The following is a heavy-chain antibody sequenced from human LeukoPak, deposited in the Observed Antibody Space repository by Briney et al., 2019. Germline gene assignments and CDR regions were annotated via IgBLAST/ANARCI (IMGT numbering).Heavy chain of an antibody. D-gene: IGHD5-12*01. CDR3: ARYSGYDYGDNWFDP. CDR1: GYTFTSYG. CDR2: ISAYNGNT. Sequence: ASVTVSFKASGYTFTSYGIRWVRQASGQGFEGMGWISAYNGNTNYAQKLQGRVTMTTDTSTSTAYMGLRSLRSDDTAVYYCARYSGYDYGDNWFDPWGQGTLVTVSS. J-gene: IGHJ5*02. V-gene: IGHV1-18*01.